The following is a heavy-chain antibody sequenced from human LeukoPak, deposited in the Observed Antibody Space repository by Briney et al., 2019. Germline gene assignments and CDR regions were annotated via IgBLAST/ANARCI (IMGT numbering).Heavy chain of an antibody. CDR3: ARATVVSPNY. CDR1: GFTFSSYS. J-gene: IGHJ4*02. D-gene: IGHD4-23*01. Sequence: PGGSLRLSCAASGFTFSSYSMNWVRQAPGKGLEWVSYISSSGSTIYYADSVKGRFTISRDNAKNSLYLQMNSLRAEDTAVYYCARATVVSPNYWGQGTLVTVSS. CDR2: ISSSGSTI. V-gene: IGHV3-48*04.